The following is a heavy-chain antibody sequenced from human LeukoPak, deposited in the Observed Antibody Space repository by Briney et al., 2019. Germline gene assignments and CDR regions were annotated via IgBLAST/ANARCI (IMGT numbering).Heavy chain of an antibody. CDR3: ARGRVVIPEGPDY. CDR1: GFTFSSYG. D-gene: IGHD3-10*01. Sequence: PGVSLRLSCAASGFTFSSYGMHWVRQAPGKGLEWVAVIWYDGSDKYYADSVKGRFTISRDNSKNTLYLQMNSLRAEDSAVYYCARGRVVIPEGPDYWGQGTSVTVSS. V-gene: IGHV3-33*01. J-gene: IGHJ4*02. CDR2: IWYDGSDK.